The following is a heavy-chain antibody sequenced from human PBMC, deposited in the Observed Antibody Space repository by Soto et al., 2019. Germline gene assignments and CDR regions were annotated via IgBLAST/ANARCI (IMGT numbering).Heavy chain of an antibody. CDR2: VSSYNGNT. D-gene: IGHD3-10*01. CDR3: AREVEGSDFPADF. J-gene: IGHJ4*02. V-gene: IGHV1-18*01. Sequence: QVQLVQSGPAVKKPGASVTVSCKTSGYTFTDHGIDWVRQAPGQGLEWVGWVSSYNGNTNYADNLKDRVIMTTDASTNTAYMELRGLRSDDTAVYYCAREVEGSDFPADFWGQGTPVTVSS. CDR1: GYTFTDHG.